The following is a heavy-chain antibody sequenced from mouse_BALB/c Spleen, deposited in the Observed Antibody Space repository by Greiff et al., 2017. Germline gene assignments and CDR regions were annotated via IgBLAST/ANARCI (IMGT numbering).Heavy chain of an antibody. V-gene: IGHV1-5*01. CDR2: IYPGNSDT. CDR3: TREYGNYFPY. Sequence: DVQLQESGTVLARPGASVKMSCKASGYTFTSYWMHWVKQRPGQGLEWIGAIYPGNSDTSYNQKFKGKAKLTAVTSTSTAYMELSSLTNEDSAVYYCTREYGNYFPYWGQGTLVTVSA. CDR1: GYTFTSYW. J-gene: IGHJ3*01. D-gene: IGHD2-10*02.